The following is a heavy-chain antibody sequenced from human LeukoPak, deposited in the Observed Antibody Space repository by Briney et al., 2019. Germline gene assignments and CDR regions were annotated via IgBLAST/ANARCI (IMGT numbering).Heavy chain of an antibody. CDR3: ARRRLYYDISTGYYSFFDY. D-gene: IGHD3-9*01. V-gene: IGHV4-34*01. CDR1: GGSFSGYY. J-gene: IGHJ4*02. CDR2: INHSGST. Sequence: SQTLSLTCTVSGGSFSGYYWSWIRQPPGKGLEWIGEINHSGSTNYNPSLKSRVTISVDTSKNQFSLKLSSVTAADTAVYYCARRRLYYDISTGYYSFFDYWGQGTLVTVSS.